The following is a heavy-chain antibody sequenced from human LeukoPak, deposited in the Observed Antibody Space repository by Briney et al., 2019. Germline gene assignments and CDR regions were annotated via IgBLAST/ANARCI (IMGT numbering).Heavy chain of an antibody. J-gene: IGHJ1*01. D-gene: IGHD4-17*01. CDR1: GFTFSSYG. Sequence: GGSLRLSCAAPGFTFSSYGMHWVRQAPGKGLEWVAFIRYDGSNKYYADSVKGRFTISRDNSKNTLYLQMNSLRAEDTAVYYCARDRYGDEDAEYFQHWGQGTLVTVSS. V-gene: IGHV3-30*02. CDR3: ARDRYGDEDAEYFQH. CDR2: IRYDGSNK.